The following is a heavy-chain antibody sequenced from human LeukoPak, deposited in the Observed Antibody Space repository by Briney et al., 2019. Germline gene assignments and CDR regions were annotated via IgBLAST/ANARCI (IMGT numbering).Heavy chain of an antibody. CDR3: ARQGDALRYFDWLDY. J-gene: IGHJ4*02. Sequence: PSETLSLTXTVSGGSISSSSYYWGWISQPPGKGLEWIGSIYYSGSTYYNPSLKSRVTISVDTSKNQFSLKLSSVTAADTAVYYCARQGDALRYFDWLDYWGQGTLVTVSS. CDR1: GGSISSSSYY. D-gene: IGHD3-9*01. CDR2: IYYSGST. V-gene: IGHV4-39*01.